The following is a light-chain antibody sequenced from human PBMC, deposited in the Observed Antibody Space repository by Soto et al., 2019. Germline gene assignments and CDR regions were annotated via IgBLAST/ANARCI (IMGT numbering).Light chain of an antibody. CDR2: DDN. V-gene: IGLV1-51*01. J-gene: IGLJ1*01. CDR3: GSWDSSLSAYV. Sequence: VLTQPPSVSAAPGQKVTISCSGSSSNIGGNSVSWYQQLPGTAPKLLIYDDNKRPSGIPDRFSGSKSGTSATLGITGFQTGDEADYYCGSWDSSLSAYVFGTGTKSPS. CDR1: SSNIGGNS.